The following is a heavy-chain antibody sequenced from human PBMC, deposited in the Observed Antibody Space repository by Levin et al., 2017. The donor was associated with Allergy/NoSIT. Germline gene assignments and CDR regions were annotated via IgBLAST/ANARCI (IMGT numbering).Heavy chain of an antibody. CDR1: GYTFTSYY. CDR2: INPSGGST. D-gene: IGHD3-10*01. V-gene: IGHV1-46*01. Sequence: GESLKISCKASGYTFTSYYMHWVRQAPGQGLEWMGIINPSGGSTSYAQKFQGRVTMTRDTSTSTVYMELSSLRSEDTAVYYCATSSGSYLPIDYWGQGTLVTVSS. J-gene: IGHJ4*02. CDR3: ATSSGSYLPIDY.